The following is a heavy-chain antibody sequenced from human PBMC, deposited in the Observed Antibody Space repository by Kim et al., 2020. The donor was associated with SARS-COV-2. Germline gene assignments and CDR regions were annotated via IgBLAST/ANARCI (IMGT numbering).Heavy chain of an antibody. D-gene: IGHD2-2*01. V-gene: IGHV3-66*02. CDR1: GFTFSSSY. J-gene: IGHJ4*02. Sequence: GGSLRLSCEASGFTFSSSYMNWVRQAPGKGLEWVSIIYRGGNTYYSDSVKGRFTISRDNSKNSLFLQLNSLRAEDTAVYYCARRRPTSWKLDYWGQGTLVTVSS. CDR3: ARRRPTSWKLDY. CDR2: IYRGGNT.